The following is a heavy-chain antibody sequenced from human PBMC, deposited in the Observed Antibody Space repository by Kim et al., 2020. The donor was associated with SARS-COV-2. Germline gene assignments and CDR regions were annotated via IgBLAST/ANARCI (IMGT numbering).Heavy chain of an antibody. D-gene: IGHD3-9*01. J-gene: IGHJ4*02. CDR3: ARPYYDILTGYYQLFDY. V-gene: IGHV3-11*06. Sequence: KGRFTISRDNAKNSLYLQMNSLRAEDTAVYYCARPYYDILTGYYQLFDYWGQGTLVTVSS.